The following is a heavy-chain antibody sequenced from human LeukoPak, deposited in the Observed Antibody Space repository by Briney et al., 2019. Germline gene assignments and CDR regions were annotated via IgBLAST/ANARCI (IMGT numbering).Heavy chain of an antibody. V-gene: IGHV4-39*07. Sequence: SETLSLTCTVSGGSISSSSYYWGWIRQPPGKGLEWIGAIYYSGSTYYNPSLKSRVTISVDTSKNQFSLKLSSVTAADTAVYYCATLNADGFDIWGQGTMVTVSS. CDR1: GGSISSSSYY. CDR2: IYYSGST. D-gene: IGHD1-1*01. CDR3: ATLNADGFDI. J-gene: IGHJ3*02.